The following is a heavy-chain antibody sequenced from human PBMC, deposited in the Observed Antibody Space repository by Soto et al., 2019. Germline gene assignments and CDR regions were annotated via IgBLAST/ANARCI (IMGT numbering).Heavy chain of an antibody. V-gene: IGHV1-3*01. CDR1: GYTFTSYA. D-gene: IGHD3-10*01. J-gene: IGHJ4*02. Sequence: QVQLVQSGAEVKKPGASVKISCKASGYTFTSYAMHWVRQAPGQRLEWMGWINAGNGNTKYSQKFSGRVTITRDTSASTAYMELSSLSSEDTAVYYCASDHYYGSGSYNYFDYWGQGTLVTVSS. CDR3: ASDHYYGSGSYNYFDY. CDR2: INAGNGNT.